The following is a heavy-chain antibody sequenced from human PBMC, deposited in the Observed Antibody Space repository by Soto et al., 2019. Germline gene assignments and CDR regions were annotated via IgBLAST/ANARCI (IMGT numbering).Heavy chain of an antibody. CDR3: ARGDGYSYVSRVNWFDP. Sequence: SETLSLTCAVYGGSFSGYYWSWIRQPPGKGLEWIGEIFHSGGTNYNPSLKSRVTISVDKSKNQFSLKLTSITAGDTAIYYCARGDGYSYVSRVNWFDPWGQGILVTVSS. D-gene: IGHD5-18*01. V-gene: IGHV4-34*01. CDR2: IFHSGGT. J-gene: IGHJ5*02. CDR1: GGSFSGYY.